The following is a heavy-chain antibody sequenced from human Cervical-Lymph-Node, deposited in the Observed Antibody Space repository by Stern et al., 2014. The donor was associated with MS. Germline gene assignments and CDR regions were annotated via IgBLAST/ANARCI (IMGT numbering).Heavy chain of an antibody. J-gene: IGHJ5*02. CDR1: GISFSTYW. Sequence: EVQLVESGGGLVQPGGSLRLSCAASGISFSTYWMTWVRQAPGKGLEWVANIQQDGREEYYVDSVRGRFTISRDNAKKSLYLQMNSLRDEDTAVYYCARQGTIWSGYSGRSTGHDWLDPWGQGTLVTVSS. V-gene: IGHV3-7*03. D-gene: IGHD3-3*01. CDR2: IQQDGREE. CDR3: ARQGTIWSGYSGRSTGHDWLDP.